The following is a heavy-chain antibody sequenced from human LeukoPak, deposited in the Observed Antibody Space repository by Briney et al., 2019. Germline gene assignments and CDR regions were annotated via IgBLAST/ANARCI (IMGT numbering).Heavy chain of an antibody. J-gene: IGHJ3*02. CDR2: IYTSGST. Sequence: SETLSLTCTVSGGSISSYYWSWLRQPAGKGLEWIGRIYTSGSTNYNPSLTSRVTMSVDTSENQFSLKLSSVTAADTAVYYCAREFAYYYDSSGYRRAFDIWGQGTMVTVSS. D-gene: IGHD3-22*01. CDR3: AREFAYYYDSSGYRRAFDI. V-gene: IGHV4-4*07. CDR1: GGSISSYY.